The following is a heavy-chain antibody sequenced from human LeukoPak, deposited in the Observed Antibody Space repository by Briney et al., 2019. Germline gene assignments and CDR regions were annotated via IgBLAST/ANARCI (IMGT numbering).Heavy chain of an antibody. CDR3: ARDLGDIVVVVAASNAFDI. V-gene: IGHV3-74*01. D-gene: IGHD2-15*01. J-gene: IGHJ3*02. CDR2: INSDGSST. CDR1: GFTFSSYW. Sequence: GGSLRLSCAASGFTFSSYWMHWVRHAPGKGLVWVSRINSDGSSTSYADSVKGRFTISRDNAKNTLYLQMNSLRAEDTAVYYCARDLGDIVVVVAASNAFDIWGQGTMVTVSS.